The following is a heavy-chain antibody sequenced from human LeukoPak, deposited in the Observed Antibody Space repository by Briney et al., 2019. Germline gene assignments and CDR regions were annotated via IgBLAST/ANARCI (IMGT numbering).Heavy chain of an antibody. V-gene: IGHV1-69*06. CDR2: IIPIFGTA. CDR1: GGTFSSYA. J-gene: IGHJ3*02. Sequence: SVKVSCKASGGTFSSYAISWVRQAPGQGLEWMGGIIPIFGTANYAQKFQGRVTITADKSTSTAYMELSSLRSEDTAVYYCAREGRPRDAFDIWGQGTMVTVSS. CDR3: AREGRPRDAFDI.